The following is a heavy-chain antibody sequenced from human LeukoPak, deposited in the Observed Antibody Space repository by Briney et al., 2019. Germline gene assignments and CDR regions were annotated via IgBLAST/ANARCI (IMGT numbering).Heavy chain of an antibody. Sequence: PGRSLRLSCAASGFTFSSYAMHWVRQAPGKGLEWVAVISYDGSNKYYADSVKGRFTISRDNSKNTLYLQMNSLRAEDTAVYYCVRDYDSSGHYSGAFDIWGQGTMVTVSS. V-gene: IGHV3-30-3*01. CDR2: ISYDGSNK. J-gene: IGHJ3*02. D-gene: IGHD3-22*01. CDR1: GFTFSSYA. CDR3: VRDYDSSGHYSGAFDI.